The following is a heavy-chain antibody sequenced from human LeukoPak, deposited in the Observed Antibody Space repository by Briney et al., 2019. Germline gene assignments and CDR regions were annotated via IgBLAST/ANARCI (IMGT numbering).Heavy chain of an antibody. Sequence: SETLSLTFTVSGGPIRTSSYYGSWIRQPPGRRREWIGTVYYTGSNYYNPSLESPVTLPVNASKNQFSLKLACVTAADTGVYYCARGPGSGSRHFEYCGQRDLVTVSS. V-gene: IGHV4-39*02. CDR3: ARGPGSGSRHFEY. D-gene: IGHD3-10*01. J-gene: IGHJ4*02. CDR1: GGPIRTSSYY. CDR2: VYYTGSN.